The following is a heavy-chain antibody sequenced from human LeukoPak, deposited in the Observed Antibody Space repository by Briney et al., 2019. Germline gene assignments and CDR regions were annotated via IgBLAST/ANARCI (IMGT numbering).Heavy chain of an antibody. CDR3: ARDLLPYCSGGSCPLDY. J-gene: IGHJ4*02. Sequence: GGSLRLSCAASGFTFSSYAMSWVRQAPGKGLEWVSAISGSGGSTYYADSVKGRFTISRDNSKNTLYLQMNSLRAEDTAVYYCARDLLPYCSGGSCPLDYWGQGTLVTVSS. CDR1: GFTFSSYA. CDR2: ISGSGGST. V-gene: IGHV3-23*01. D-gene: IGHD2-15*01.